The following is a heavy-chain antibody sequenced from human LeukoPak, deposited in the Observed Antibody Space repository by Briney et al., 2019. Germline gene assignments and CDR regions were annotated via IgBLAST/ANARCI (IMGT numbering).Heavy chain of an antibody. CDR2: ISASGGST. CDR1: GFTFSTYA. Sequence: GGSLRLSCSASGFTFSTYAMSWVRQAPGKGLEWVSGISASGGSTYYADSVKGRFTISRDNSKNTLYLQMNSLRAEDMAVYYCAGQWLVPYFQHWGQGTLVTVSS. V-gene: IGHV3-23*01. CDR3: AGQWLVPYFQH. D-gene: IGHD6-19*01. J-gene: IGHJ1*01.